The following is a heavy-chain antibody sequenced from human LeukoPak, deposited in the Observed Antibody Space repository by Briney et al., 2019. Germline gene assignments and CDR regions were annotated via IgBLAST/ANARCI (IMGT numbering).Heavy chain of an antibody. CDR3: ARDGRQKVRGVTDY. D-gene: IGHD3-10*01. Sequence: ASVKVSCKASGYTFTSYGISWVRQAPGQGLEWMGWISAYNGNTNYAHKLQGRVTMTTDTSTSTAYMELRSLRSDDTAVYYCARDGRQKVRGVTDYWGQGTLVTVSS. CDR1: GYTFTSYG. J-gene: IGHJ4*02. CDR2: ISAYNGNT. V-gene: IGHV1-18*04.